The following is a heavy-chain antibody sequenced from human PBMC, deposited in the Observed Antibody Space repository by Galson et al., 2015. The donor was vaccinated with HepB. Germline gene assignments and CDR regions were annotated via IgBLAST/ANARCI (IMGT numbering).Heavy chain of an antibody. Sequence: SLRLSCAASGFTFSSYGMHWVRQAPGKGLEWVAVIWYDGSNKYYADSVKGRFTISRDNSKNTLYLQMNSLRAEDTAVYYCARDWSSSWTYFDYWGQGTLVTVSS. CDR2: IWYDGSNK. CDR3: ARDWSSSWTYFDY. J-gene: IGHJ4*02. V-gene: IGHV3-33*01. CDR1: GFTFSSYG. D-gene: IGHD6-13*01.